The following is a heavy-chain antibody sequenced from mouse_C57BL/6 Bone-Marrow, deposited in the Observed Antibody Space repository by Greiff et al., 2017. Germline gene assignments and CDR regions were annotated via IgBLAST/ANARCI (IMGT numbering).Heavy chain of an antibody. CDR3: ARDYYGTLAY. J-gene: IGHJ3*01. V-gene: IGHV14-4*01. Sequence: EVKLQQSGAELVRPGASVKLSCTASGFNIKDDYMHWVKQRPEQGLEWIGWIYPENGDTEYASKFQGKATITADTSSNTAYLQLSSLTSESSAVYYCARDYYGTLAYWGQGTLVTVSA. CDR1: GFNIKDDY. CDR2: IYPENGDT. D-gene: IGHD1-1*01.